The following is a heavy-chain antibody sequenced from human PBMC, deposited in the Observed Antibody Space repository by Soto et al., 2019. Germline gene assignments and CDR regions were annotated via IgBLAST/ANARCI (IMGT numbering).Heavy chain of an antibody. Sequence: GGSLRLSCAVSGFTFTSYAMTWVRQAPGKGLEWVSAISGSGGSEFYADSVKGRFTISRDNSKNTLYLQMKSRRAEDAALYYFPKGDTTLTPDYYAMAVWGQGTTLTVSS. J-gene: IGHJ6*02. D-gene: IGHD4-17*01. V-gene: IGHV3-23*01. CDR1: GFTFTSYA. CDR3: PKGDTTLTPDYYAMAV. CDR2: ISGSGGSE.